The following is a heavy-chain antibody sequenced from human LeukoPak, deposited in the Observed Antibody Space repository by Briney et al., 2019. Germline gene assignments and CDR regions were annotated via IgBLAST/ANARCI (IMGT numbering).Heavy chain of an antibody. V-gene: IGHV4-59*08. CDR2: IYSTGSA. CDR1: GGSLSSYY. Sequence: SETLSLTCTVSGGSLSSYYWSWIRQPPGKGLEWIGYIYSTGSANYNPFLKSRVTLSVDTAKNQFSLKLNSVTAADTAVYYCARMGGYSGYATHWGQGTLVTVSS. D-gene: IGHD5-12*01. CDR3: ARMGGYSGYATH. J-gene: IGHJ4*02.